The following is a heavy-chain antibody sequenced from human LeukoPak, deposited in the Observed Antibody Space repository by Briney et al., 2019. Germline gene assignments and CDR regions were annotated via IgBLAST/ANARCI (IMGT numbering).Heavy chain of an antibody. Sequence: SSETLSLTCTVSGGSISSYYWSWIRQPPGKGLEWIGYIYYSGSTNYNPSLKSRVTISVDTSKNQFSLKLSSVTAADTAVYYCARGGYSYGYGPYYYYMDVWGKGTTVTVSS. J-gene: IGHJ6*03. D-gene: IGHD5-18*01. CDR3: ARGGYSYGYGPYYYYMDV. CDR2: IYYSGST. V-gene: IGHV4-59*01. CDR1: GGSISSYY.